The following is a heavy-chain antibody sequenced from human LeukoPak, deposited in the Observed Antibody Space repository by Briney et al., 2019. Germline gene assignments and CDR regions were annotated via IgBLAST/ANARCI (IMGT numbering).Heavy chain of an antibody. CDR1: GFSFDDYG. D-gene: IGHD3-10*01. CDR3: AKRMNPGVIRVGMDA. CDR2: ISWDSGKI. J-gene: IGHJ6*02. V-gene: IGHV3-9*01. Sequence: GRSLRLSCAASGFSFDDYGMHWVRQAPGKGLEWVSGISWDSGKIIYAGSVKGRFTISRDNAKKSLYLQMNSLRGEDTALYYCAKRMNPGVIRVGMDAWGQGNTVAVSS.